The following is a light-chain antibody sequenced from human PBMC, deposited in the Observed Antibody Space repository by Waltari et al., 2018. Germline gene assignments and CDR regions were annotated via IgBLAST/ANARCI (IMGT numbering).Light chain of an antibody. V-gene: IGLV5-45*03. J-gene: IGLJ3*02. CDR3: MIWHSSAWV. CDR1: RGINVCTYR. Sequence: QAVLTQPSSLSASPGASPILTCTLRRGINVCTYRIYCSQQKPGSPPQYPLRYKSDSDKQQGSGVPSRFSGSKDASANAGILLISGLQSEDEADYYCMIWHSSAWVFGGGTKLTVL. CDR2: YKSDSDK.